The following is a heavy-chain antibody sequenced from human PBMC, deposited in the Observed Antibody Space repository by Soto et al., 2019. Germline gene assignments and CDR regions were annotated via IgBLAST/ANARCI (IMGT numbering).Heavy chain of an antibody. Sequence: SETLSLTCTVSGGSNSSGGYYWSWIRQHPGKDLEWIGYIYYSGSTYYNPSLESRVTISVDTSKNQFSLKLSSVTAADTAVYYCAREYINTQRALDYWGQGTLVTSPQ. CDR1: GGSNSSGGYY. J-gene: IGHJ4*02. CDR2: IYYSGST. D-gene: IGHD5-18*01. V-gene: IGHV4-31*03. CDR3: AREYINTQRALDY.